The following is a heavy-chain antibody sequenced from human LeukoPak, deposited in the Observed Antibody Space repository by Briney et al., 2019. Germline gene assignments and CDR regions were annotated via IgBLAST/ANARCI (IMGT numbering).Heavy chain of an antibody. CDR3: ARQPRYYYDSSGYQKGWFDP. Sequence: ASETLSLTCTVFGGSISSYYWSWIRQPPGKGLEWIGYIYYSGSTNYNPSLKSRVTISVDTSKNQFSLKLSSVTAADTAVYYCARQPRYYYDSSGYQKGWFDPWGQGTLVTVSS. CDR1: GGSISSYY. V-gene: IGHV4-59*08. CDR2: IYYSGST. D-gene: IGHD3-22*01. J-gene: IGHJ5*02.